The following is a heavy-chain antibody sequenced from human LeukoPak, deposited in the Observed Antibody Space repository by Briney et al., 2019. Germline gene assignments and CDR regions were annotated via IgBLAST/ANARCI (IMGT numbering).Heavy chain of an antibody. D-gene: IGHD5-12*01. CDR2: IIPIFGIA. V-gene: IGHV1-69*04. J-gene: IGHJ5*02. CDR3: ARGMVATVTRHNNWFDP. CDR1: GGTFSSYA. Sequence: ASVKVSCKASGGTFSSYAISWVRQAPGQGFEWMGRIIPIFGIANYAQKFQGRVTITADKSTSTAYMELSSLRSEDTAVYYCARGMVATVTRHNNWFDPWGQGTLVTVSS.